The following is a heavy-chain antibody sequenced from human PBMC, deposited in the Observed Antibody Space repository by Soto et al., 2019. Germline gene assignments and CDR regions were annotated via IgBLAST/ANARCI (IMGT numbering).Heavy chain of an antibody. CDR1: RFTFNNYA. CDR2: ISGSGIGT. D-gene: IGHD2-2*01. CDR3: AILSGSSTSPPG. V-gene: IGHV3-23*01. J-gene: IGHJ4*02. Sequence: GGSLRLSCVASRFTFNNYAMSWVRQAPGKGLEWVSSISGSGIGTYYADSVKGRFTISRDNSKNTLYLQMNSLRAEDTAVYYCAILSGSSTSPPGWGQGPLVTVSS.